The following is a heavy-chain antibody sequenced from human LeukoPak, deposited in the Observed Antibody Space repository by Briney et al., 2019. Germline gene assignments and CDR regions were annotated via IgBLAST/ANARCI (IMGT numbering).Heavy chain of an antibody. CDR3: ARSLYDFWSGYYPLGY. D-gene: IGHD3/OR15-3a*01. Sequence: ASETLSLTCTVSGGSISSGSYYWSWIRQPAGKGLEWIGRIYTSGSTNYNPSLKSRVTISVDTSKNQFSLKLSSVTAADTAVYYCARSLYDFWSGYYPLGYWGQGTLVTVSS. CDR2: IYTSGST. V-gene: IGHV4-61*02. J-gene: IGHJ4*02. CDR1: GGSISSGSYY.